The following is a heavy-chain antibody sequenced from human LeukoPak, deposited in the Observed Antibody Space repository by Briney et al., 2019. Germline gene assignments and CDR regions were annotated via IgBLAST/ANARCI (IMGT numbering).Heavy chain of an antibody. CDR2: INPSGGST. CDR1: GGTFSSYA. Sequence: ASVKVSCKASGGTFSSYAISWVRQAPGQGLEWMGKINPSGGSTSYAQKFQGRVTMTSDTSTRTVYMELSSLRSEDTAVYYCVRDGGRWGQGTLVTVPS. CDR3: VRDGGR. D-gene: IGHD3-16*01. V-gene: IGHV1-46*01. J-gene: IGHJ4*02.